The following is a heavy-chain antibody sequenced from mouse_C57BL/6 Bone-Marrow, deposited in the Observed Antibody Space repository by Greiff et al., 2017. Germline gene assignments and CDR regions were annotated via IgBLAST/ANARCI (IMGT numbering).Heavy chain of an antibody. CDR3: ASLAWFAY. CDR1: GYTFTSYG. CDR2: IYPRSGNT. J-gene: IGHJ3*01. Sequence: QVQLQQSGAELARPGASVKLSCKASGYTFTSYGIIWVKQRTGQGLEWIGEIYPRSGNTYYNEKFKGKATLTADKSSSTAYMELRSLTSEDSAVYFCASLAWFAYWGQGTLVTVSA. V-gene: IGHV1-81*01.